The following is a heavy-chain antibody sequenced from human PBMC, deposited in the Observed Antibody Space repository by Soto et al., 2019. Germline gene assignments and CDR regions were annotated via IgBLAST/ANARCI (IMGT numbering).Heavy chain of an antibody. Sequence: QVQLVESGGGVVQPGRSLRLSCAASGFTFSSYVMHWVRQAPGTGLEWVAVISYDGSNKYYSDSVKGRFTISRDNSKNTLYLQMNSLRAEDTAVYYCARGVGVWIQLWPWGQGTLVTVSS. V-gene: IGHV3-30-3*01. CDR3: ARGVGVWIQLWP. CDR2: ISYDGSNK. CDR1: GFTFSSYV. J-gene: IGHJ5*02. D-gene: IGHD5-18*01.